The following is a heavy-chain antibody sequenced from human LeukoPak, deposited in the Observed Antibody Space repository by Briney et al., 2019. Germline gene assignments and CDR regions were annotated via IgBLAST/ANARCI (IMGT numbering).Heavy chain of an antibody. D-gene: IGHD4-23*01. CDR3: ARDKYGSNSNAFDI. J-gene: IGHJ3*02. V-gene: IGHV3-74*01. CDR2: IGTDGSST. Sequence: HPGGSLRLSCAASGFTFSNYWMHWVRQVPGKGLVWVSRIGTDGSSTTYADYVKGRFTLSRDNANNTLYLKMNSLRAEDTAVYYCARDKYGSNSNAFDIWGQGTLVTVSS. CDR1: GFTFSNYW.